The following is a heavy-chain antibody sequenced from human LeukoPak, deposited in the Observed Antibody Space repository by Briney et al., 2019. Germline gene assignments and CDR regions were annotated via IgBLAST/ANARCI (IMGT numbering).Heavy chain of an antibody. Sequence: ASVKVSCKASGYTFTGYYMHWVRQAPGQGLEWMGWINPNRGGTNYAQKFQGRVTMTRDTSISTAYMELSRLRSDDTAVYYCARGHFATGGFGELSPYYYYMDVWGKGTTVTVSS. D-gene: IGHD3-10*01. CDR2: INPNRGGT. V-gene: IGHV1-2*02. CDR1: GYTFTGYY. CDR3: ARGHFATGGFGELSPYYYYMDV. J-gene: IGHJ6*03.